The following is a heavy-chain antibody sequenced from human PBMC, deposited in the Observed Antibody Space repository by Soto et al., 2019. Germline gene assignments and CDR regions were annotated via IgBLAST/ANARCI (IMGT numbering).Heavy chain of an antibody. D-gene: IGHD6-19*01. J-gene: IGHJ6*02. V-gene: IGHV3-30*18. Sequence: LRLSCAASGFTFSSYGMHWVRQAPGKGLEWVAVISYDGSNKYYADSVKGRFTISRDNSKNTLYLQMNSLRAEDTAVYYCAKIAGAPISHRYYYYGMDVWGQGTTVTVSS. CDR1: GFTFSSYG. CDR3: AKIAGAPISHRYYYYGMDV. CDR2: ISYDGSNK.